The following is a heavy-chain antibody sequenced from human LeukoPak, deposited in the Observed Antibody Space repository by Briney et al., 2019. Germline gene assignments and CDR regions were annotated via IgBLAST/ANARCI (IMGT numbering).Heavy chain of an antibody. CDR3: ARRRDYLLSYGMDV. V-gene: IGHV3-66*01. J-gene: IGHJ6*02. CDR2: IYSGGST. D-gene: IGHD4/OR15-4a*01. Sequence: PGGSLRLSCAASGFTVSSNYMSWVRQAPGKGLEWVSVIYSGGSTYYAGSVKGRFTISRDNSKNTLYLQMNSLRAEDTAVYYCARRRDYLLSYGMDVWGQGTTVTVSS. CDR1: GFTVSSNY.